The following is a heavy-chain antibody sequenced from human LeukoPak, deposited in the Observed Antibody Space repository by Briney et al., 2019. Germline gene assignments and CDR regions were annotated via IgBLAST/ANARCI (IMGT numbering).Heavy chain of an antibody. CDR1: GGSFSGYY. CDR2: INHSGST. CDR3: ARATDYFPDY. D-gene: IGHD3-16*01. Sequence: SETLSLTCAVYGGSFSGYYWSWIRQPPGKGLEGIGEINHSGSTNYNPSLKSRVTISVDTSKNQFSLKLSSVTAADTAVYYCARATDYFPDYWGQGTLVTVSS. V-gene: IGHV4-34*01. J-gene: IGHJ4*02.